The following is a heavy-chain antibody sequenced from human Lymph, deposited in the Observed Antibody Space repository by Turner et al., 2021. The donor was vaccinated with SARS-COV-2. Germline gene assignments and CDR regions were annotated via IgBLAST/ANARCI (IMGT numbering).Heavy chain of an antibody. CDR2: IYSGGTT. CDR3: ARDLGTYGMDV. Sequence: VQLVETGVGLIQPGGSLRLACAASGNNVSRNYMNWDRQAPGKGLEWVSVIYSGGTTYYADSVKGRFTMSRDNSKNTLYLQMNSLRVEDTAVYYCARDLGTYGMDVWGQGTTVTVSS. CDR1: GNNVSRNY. J-gene: IGHJ6*02. V-gene: IGHV3-53*02. D-gene: IGHD6-13*01.